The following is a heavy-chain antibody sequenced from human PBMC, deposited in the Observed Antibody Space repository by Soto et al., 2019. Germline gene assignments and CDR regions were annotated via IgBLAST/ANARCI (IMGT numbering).Heavy chain of an antibody. CDR1: GFTVGNNY. V-gene: IGHV3-53*01. Sequence: EVQLVESGGGLIQPGGSLKLSCAASGFTVGNNYMSGVRQAPGKGLEWVSLIYSTGTTKYADSVTCRFTVSRDNAKNTLYLQMNSLGAEDTAVYYCAKDGRGSGSHYTSFGYWGQGTLVIVSS. CDR2: IYSTGTT. D-gene: IGHD3-10*01. CDR3: AKDGRGSGSHYTSFGY. J-gene: IGHJ4*02.